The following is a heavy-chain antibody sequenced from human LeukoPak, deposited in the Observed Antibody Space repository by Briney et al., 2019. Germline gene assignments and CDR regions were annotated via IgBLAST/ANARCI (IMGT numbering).Heavy chain of an antibody. V-gene: IGHV3-15*01. CDR1: GFTFSNAW. J-gene: IGHJ6*02. CDR2: IKSKTDGGTT. CDR3: TTVSSGWRPVGMDV. Sequence: GGSLRLSCAASGFTFSNAWMSWVRQAPGKGLEWVGRIKSKTDGGTTDYAAPVKGRFTISRDDSKNTLYLQMNSLKTEDTAVYYCTTVSSGWRPVGMDVWGQGTTVTVSS. D-gene: IGHD6-19*01.